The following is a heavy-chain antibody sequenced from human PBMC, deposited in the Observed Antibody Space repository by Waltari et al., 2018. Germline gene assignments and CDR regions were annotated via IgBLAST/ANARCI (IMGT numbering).Heavy chain of an antibody. CDR3: ARAYYYGSGSYYKRDAFDI. D-gene: IGHD3-10*01. CDR2: IYTSGST. V-gene: IGHV4-61*02. J-gene: IGHJ3*02. CDR1: GGSISSGSYY. Sequence: QVQLQESGPGLVKPSQTLSLTCTVSGGSISSGSYYWSWIRQPAGKGLEWIGRIYTSGSTNYNPSLKGRVTISVDTSKNQFSLKRSSVTAADTAVYYCARAYYYGSGSYYKRDAFDIWGQGTMVTVSS.